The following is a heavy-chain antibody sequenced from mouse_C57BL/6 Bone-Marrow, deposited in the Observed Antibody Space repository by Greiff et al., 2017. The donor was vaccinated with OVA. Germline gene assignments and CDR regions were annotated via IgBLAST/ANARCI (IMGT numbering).Heavy chain of an antibody. J-gene: IGHJ4*01. CDR2: IHPSDIDT. V-gene: IGHV1-74*01. D-gene: IGHD1-1*01. Sequence: QVQLQQSGAELVRPGASVKLSCTASGFNIKDYYMHWVRQRPGQGLRWIGRIHPSDIDTNYNQKFKGKATLTVDKSSSTAYMQLSSLTSEDSAVYYCAMDGSSYNAMDYWGQGTSVTVSS. CDR3: AMDGSSYNAMDY. CDR1: GFNIKDYY.